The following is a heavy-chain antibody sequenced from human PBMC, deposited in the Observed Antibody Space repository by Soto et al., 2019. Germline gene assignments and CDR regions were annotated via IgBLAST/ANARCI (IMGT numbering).Heavy chain of an antibody. CDR1: GFTFSSYS. J-gene: IGHJ6*02. CDR2: ISSSSSYI. D-gene: IGHD2-2*01. Sequence: WGSLRLSCAASGFTFSSYSLNWVRQAPGKGLGWVSSISSSSSYIYYADSVKGRFTISRDNAKNSLYLQMNSLRAEDTAVYYCARDLKPYIVVVPAARGMDVWGQGTTVTVSS. V-gene: IGHV3-21*01. CDR3: ARDLKPYIVVVPAARGMDV.